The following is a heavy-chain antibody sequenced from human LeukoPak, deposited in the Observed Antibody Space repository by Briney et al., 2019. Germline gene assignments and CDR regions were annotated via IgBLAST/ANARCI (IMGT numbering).Heavy chain of an antibody. V-gene: IGHV1-8*02. J-gene: IGHJ4*02. CDR1: GHTFTSYG. D-gene: IGHD7-27*01. Sequence: ASVKVSCKASGHTFTSYGINWVRQATGQRPEWMGWMSPNSGDTGYAQKFQDRVTMTRNTSISTAYMELSSLRSDDTAVYYCARGPPNWGYDYWGPGTLVTVSS. CDR3: ARGPPNWGYDY. CDR2: MSPNSGDT.